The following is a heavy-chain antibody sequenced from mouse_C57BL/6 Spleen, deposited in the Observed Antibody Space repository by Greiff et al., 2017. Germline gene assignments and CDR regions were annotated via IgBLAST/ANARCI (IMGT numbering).Heavy chain of an antibody. D-gene: IGHD1-1*01. J-gene: IGHJ2*01. CDR2: IDPSDSYT. V-gene: IGHV1-50*01. CDR3: ARDGSSSFDD. CDR1: GYTFTSYW. Sequence: QVQLQQPGAELVKPGASVKLSCKASGYTFTSYWMPWVKQRPGQGLEWIGEIDPSDSYTNYNQKFKGKATLTVDTSSSTAYMQRSSLTSEDSAVYYCARDGSSSFDDWGQGTTLTVSS.